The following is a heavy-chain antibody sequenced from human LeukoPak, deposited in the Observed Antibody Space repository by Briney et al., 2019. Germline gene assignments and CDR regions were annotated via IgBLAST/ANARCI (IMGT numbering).Heavy chain of an antibody. CDR1: VYTFTSYD. J-gene: IGHJ3*02. Sequence: ASVKVSCKASVYTFTSYDINWVRQATGQGLEWMGWRSPNSGNTGYAQKFQGRVTMTRNTSISTAYMELSSLRSEDTAVYYCAREGRYYDILTGYYLGAFDIWGQGTMVTVSS. CDR3: AREGRYYDILTGYYLGAFDI. V-gene: IGHV1-8*01. CDR2: RSPNSGNT. D-gene: IGHD3-9*01.